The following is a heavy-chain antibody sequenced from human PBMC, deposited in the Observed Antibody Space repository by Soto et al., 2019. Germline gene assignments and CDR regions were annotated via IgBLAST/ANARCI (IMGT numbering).Heavy chain of an antibody. CDR1: GFTFSSYA. Sequence: PGGSLRLSCAASGFTFSSYAMSWVRQAPGKGLEWVSAISGSGGSTYYADSVKGRFTISRDNSKNTLYLQMNSLRAEDTAVYYCAQGVTVAPASLYFDYWGQGTLVTVSS. J-gene: IGHJ4*02. CDR2: ISGSGGST. CDR3: AQGVTVAPASLYFDY. D-gene: IGHD4-17*01. V-gene: IGHV3-23*01.